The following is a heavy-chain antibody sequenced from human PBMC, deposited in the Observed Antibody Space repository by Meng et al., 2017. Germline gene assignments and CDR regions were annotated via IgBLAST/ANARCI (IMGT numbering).Heavy chain of an antibody. V-gene: IGHV4-61*02. CDR1: GGPISSGSYY. Sequence: LRLSCTVSGGPISSGSYYWSWIRQPAGKGLEWIGRIYTSGSTNYNPSLKSRVTISVDTSKNQFSLKLSSVTAADTAVYYCARALSSLIAVATDYGMDVWGQGTTVTVSS. D-gene: IGHD6-19*01. J-gene: IGHJ6*02. CDR3: ARALSSLIAVATDYGMDV. CDR2: IYTSGST.